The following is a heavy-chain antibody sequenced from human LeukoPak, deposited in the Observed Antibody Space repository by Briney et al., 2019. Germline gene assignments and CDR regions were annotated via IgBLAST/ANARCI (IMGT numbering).Heavy chain of an antibody. V-gene: IGHV4-59*08. CDR1: GGSFSGYY. J-gene: IGHJ3*02. CDR3: ARLFVVVPYDAFDI. Sequence: PSETLSLTCAVYGGSFSGYYWSWIRQPPGKGLEWIGYIYYSGSTNYNPSLKSRVTISVDTSKNQFSLKLSSVTAADTAVYYCARLFVVVPYDAFDIWGQGTMVTVSS. CDR2: IYYSGST. D-gene: IGHD2-2*01.